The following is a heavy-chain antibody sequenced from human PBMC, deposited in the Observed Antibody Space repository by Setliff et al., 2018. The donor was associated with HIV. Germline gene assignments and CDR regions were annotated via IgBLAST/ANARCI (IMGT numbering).Heavy chain of an antibody. CDR1: GGSFTGYY. Sequence: SETLSLTCAVYGGSFTGYYWTWIRQTPGKGLEWIGEINHSGNTNYNPSLKSRPTISIDTSKKHFSLNLRSVTAADTAVYYCARGALSLTMTKLLSFFVFWGQGTLVTVSS. J-gene: IGHJ4*02. CDR3: ARGALSLTMTKLLSFFVF. V-gene: IGHV4-34*01. CDR2: INHSGNT. D-gene: IGHD3-22*01.